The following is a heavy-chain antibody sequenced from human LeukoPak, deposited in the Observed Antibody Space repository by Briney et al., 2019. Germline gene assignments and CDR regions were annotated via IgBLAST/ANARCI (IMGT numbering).Heavy chain of an antibody. D-gene: IGHD3-16*01. CDR1: GFTVSSKY. J-gene: IGHJ6*02. Sequence: GGSLRLSCVASGFTVSSKYMNWVRHAPGQGLEWVSAISGSGGSTYYADSVKGRFTISRDTSKNIVYLQLNSLRAEDTAIYYCARFRWGDYYYYGVDVWGQGTTVTVSS. CDR3: ARFRWGDYYYYGVDV. CDR2: ISGSGGST. V-gene: IGHV3-23*01.